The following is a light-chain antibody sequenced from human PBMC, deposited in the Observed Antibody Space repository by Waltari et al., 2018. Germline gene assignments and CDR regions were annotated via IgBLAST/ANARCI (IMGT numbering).Light chain of an antibody. V-gene: IGKV1-39*01. J-gene: IGKJ2*03. CDR1: KNIRSY. CDR3: QASYTTPYS. Sequence: DLQMTPSPSSLSASVGYRVTISCRASKNIRSYLSWYQQKPGIAPKLVIYAASTLQSGVPSRFSGSGSGTNFTLTITSLQAEDFATYFCQASYTTPYSFGQGTKVEIK. CDR2: AAS.